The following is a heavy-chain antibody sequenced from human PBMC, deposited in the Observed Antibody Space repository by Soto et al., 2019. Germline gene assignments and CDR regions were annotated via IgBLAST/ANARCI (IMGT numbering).Heavy chain of an antibody. Sequence: SETLSLTCAVNGGSGGSFSSSYWSWIRQPPGKGLEWVGEINHSGSTNYNPSLKSRVTISVDTPKNQFSLKVRSVTAADTAVYYCARPVLADYYFDYWGQGTLVTLSS. V-gene: IGHV4-34*01. D-gene: IGHD2-8*02. J-gene: IGHJ4*02. CDR1: GGSGGSFSSSY. CDR3: ARPVLADYYFDY. CDR2: INHSGST.